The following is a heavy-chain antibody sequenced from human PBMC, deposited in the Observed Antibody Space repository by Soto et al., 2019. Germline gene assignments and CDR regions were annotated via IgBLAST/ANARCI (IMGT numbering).Heavy chain of an antibody. CDR1: GYTFTSYD. CDR3: AREYSYYDCWSGYYPLYYYYSYMDV. V-gene: IGHV1-8*01. D-gene: IGHD3-3*01. CDR2: MNPNSGNT. J-gene: IGHJ6*03. Sequence: QVQLVQSGAEVKKPGASVKVSCKASGYTFTSYDINWVRQATGHGLEWMGWMNPNSGNTGYAQKFQGRVTMTRNTSISTAYMELSSLRSEDTAVYYCAREYSYYDCWSGYYPLYYYYSYMDVWGKGTTVTFSS.